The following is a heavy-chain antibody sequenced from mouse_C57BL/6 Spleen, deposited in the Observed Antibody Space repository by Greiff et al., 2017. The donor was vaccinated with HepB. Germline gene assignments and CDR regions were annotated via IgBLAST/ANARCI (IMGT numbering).Heavy chain of an antibody. D-gene: IGHD2-3*01. Sequence: EVQLVESGGGLVKPGGSLKLSCAASGFTFSSYAMSWVRQTPEKRLEWVATISDGGSYTYYPDNVKGRFTISRDNAKNNLYLQMSHLKSEDTAMYYCARDQDGYYAMDYWGQGTSVTVSS. V-gene: IGHV5-4*01. CDR2: ISDGGSYT. J-gene: IGHJ4*01. CDR1: GFTFSSYA. CDR3: ARDQDGYYAMDY.